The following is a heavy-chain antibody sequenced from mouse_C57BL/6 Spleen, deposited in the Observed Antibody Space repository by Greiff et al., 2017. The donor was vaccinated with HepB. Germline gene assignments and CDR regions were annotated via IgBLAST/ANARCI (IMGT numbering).Heavy chain of an antibody. CDR3: ARSTTVVATDFDY. D-gene: IGHD1-1*01. CDR2: INPNDGGT. Sequence: EVQLQQSGPELVKPGASVKISCKASGYTFTDYYMNWVKQSHGKSLEWIGDINPNDGGTSYNQKFKGKATLTVDKSSSTAYMELRSLTSEDSAVYYCARSTTVVATDFDYWGQGTTLTVYS. J-gene: IGHJ2*01. CDR1: GYTFTDYY. V-gene: IGHV1-26*01.